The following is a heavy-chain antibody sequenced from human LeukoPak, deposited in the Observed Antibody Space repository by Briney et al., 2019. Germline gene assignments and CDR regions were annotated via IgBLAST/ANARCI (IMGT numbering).Heavy chain of an antibody. CDR1: GGSISSDSYY. J-gene: IGHJ3*02. V-gene: IGHV4-61*02. CDR3: AREIYYDILTGWRTHAFDI. D-gene: IGHD3-9*01. CDR2: INSSGST. Sequence: PSQTLSLTCTVSGGSISSDSYYWSWIRQPAGKGLEWIGRINSSGSTNYNPSLKSRVTISVDTSKNQFSLKLSSVTAADTAVYYCAREIYYDILTGWRTHAFDIWGQGTMVTVSS.